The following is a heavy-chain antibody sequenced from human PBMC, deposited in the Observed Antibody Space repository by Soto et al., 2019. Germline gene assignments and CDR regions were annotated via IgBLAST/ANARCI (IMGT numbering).Heavy chain of an antibody. D-gene: IGHD2-2*01. CDR2: ISYDGSNK. Sequence: GGSLRLSCAPSGFTFSSYAMHRVRKASGNELECGAVISYDGSNKYYADSVKGRFTISRDNSKNTLYLQMNSLRAEDTAVYYCARGGYCISTSCRTYYYYGMDVWGQGT. J-gene: IGHJ6*02. CDR1: GFTFSSYA. V-gene: IGHV3-30-3*01. CDR3: ARGGYCISTSCRTYYYYGMDV.